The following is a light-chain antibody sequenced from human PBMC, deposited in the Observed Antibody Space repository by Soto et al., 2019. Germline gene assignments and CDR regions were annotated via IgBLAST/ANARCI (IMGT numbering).Light chain of an antibody. V-gene: IGKV1-5*01. CDR1: QSFNTW. CDR3: QQYQSDTWT. Sequence: DIQMTQSPSTLSASVGDRVTITCRASQSFNTWLAWYQQKPRKAPKVLIYDASSLESGVPSRFSGSGSGTEFTLTISSLQPDDFATYYCQQYQSDTWTFGQGTKVDI. J-gene: IGKJ1*01. CDR2: DAS.